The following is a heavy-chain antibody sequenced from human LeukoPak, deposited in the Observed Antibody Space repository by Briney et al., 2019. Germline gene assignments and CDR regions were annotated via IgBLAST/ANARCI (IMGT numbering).Heavy chain of an antibody. V-gene: IGHV5-51*01. CDR2: IYPGDSDT. D-gene: IGHD5-18*01. CDR3: ARPYSYDYGRVDY. Sequence: GESLKISSKGSGYSFTSNWIGWVRQMPGKGLEWMGIIYPGDSDTRYSPAFQGQVTISADKSISTAYLQWSSLKASDTAMYYCARPYSYDYGRVDYWGQGTLVTVSS. CDR1: GYSFTSNW. J-gene: IGHJ4*02.